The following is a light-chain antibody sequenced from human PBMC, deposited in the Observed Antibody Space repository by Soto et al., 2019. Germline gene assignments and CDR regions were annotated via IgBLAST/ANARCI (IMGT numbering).Light chain of an antibody. V-gene: IGKV1D-12*01. Sequence: DIQMTQSPSSVSASVGDRVTITCRTSQGVSTWLAWYQQKPGKAPNLLIYTTSNLQSGVPTMFSGSGSGTDFSLTISSLPSEDCATYYCQQTTTFPLTFGGGTKVEI. J-gene: IGKJ4*01. CDR2: TTS. CDR1: QGVSTW. CDR3: QQTTTFPLT.